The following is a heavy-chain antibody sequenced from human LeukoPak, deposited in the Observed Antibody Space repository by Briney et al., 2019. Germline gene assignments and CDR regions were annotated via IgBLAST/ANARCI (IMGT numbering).Heavy chain of an antibody. V-gene: IGHV1-46*02. Sequence: ASVKVSRKVFGDTFKNYHISWVRQAPGQGLEWMGIINPSGGSTSYAQKFQGRVTMSRDMSTNTVYMELSSLRSEDTAVYYCARVAVGGHWFDPWGQGTLVTVSS. CDR2: INPSGGST. CDR1: GDTFKNYH. D-gene: IGHD3-10*01. CDR3: ARVAVGGHWFDP. J-gene: IGHJ5*02.